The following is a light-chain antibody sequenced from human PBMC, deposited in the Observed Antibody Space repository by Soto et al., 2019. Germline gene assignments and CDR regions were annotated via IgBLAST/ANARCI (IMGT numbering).Light chain of an antibody. CDR1: RDITKS. V-gene: IGKV1-33*01. Sequence: DIQLTQSPSSLSASVGDRVTITCQASRDITKSLNWYQQRPGKAPKLLIHGASSLETGVPSRFSGSGSGTSCTFTIRSLQPEDIATYYCQQYDNLRYTFGQGTKLE. J-gene: IGKJ2*01. CDR3: QQYDNLRYT. CDR2: GAS.